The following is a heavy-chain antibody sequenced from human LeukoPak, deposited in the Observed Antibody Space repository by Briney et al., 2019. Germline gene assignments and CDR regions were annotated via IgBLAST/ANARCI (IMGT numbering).Heavy chain of an antibody. CDR2: FSSSSSTI. V-gene: IGHV3-48*01. CDR1: GFTFSTYS. Sequence: GGSLRLSSSASGFTFSTYSMNWAGRAPGKGLEGVSYFSSSSSTIYYADSVKGRFTISRDNAKNSLYLQMNSLRAEDTAVYYCAREGYYDFWSDHHYFDYWGQGTLDTVSS. CDR3: AREGYYDFWSDHHYFDY. J-gene: IGHJ4*02. D-gene: IGHD3-3*01.